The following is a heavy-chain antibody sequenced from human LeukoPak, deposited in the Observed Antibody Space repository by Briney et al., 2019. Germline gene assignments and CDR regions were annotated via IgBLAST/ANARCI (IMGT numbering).Heavy chain of an antibody. D-gene: IGHD3-3*01. J-gene: IGHJ5*02. CDR1: GFTFSSYS. CDR2: ISSSSSYI. V-gene: IGHV3-21*01. CDR3: ARSRPLRFLEWLLWFDP. Sequence: PGGSLRLSCAASGFTFSSYSMNWVRQAPGKGLEWVSSISSSSSYIYYADSVKGRFTISRDNAKNSLYLQMNSLRAEDTAVYYCARSRPLRFLEWLLWFDPWGQGTLVTVSS.